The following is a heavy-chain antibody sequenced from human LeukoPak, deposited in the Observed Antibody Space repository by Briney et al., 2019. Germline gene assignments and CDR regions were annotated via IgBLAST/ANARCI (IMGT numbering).Heavy chain of an antibody. CDR3: ARDREEAVFGELSGGFDY. CDR2: ISPYNGNT. J-gene: IGHJ4*02. CDR1: GYTFTNYG. D-gene: IGHD3-10*01. Sequence: GASVKVSCKASGYTFTNYGISWVRQAPGQGLEWMGWISPYNGNTNYAQKLQGRVTMTTDTSTSTAYMELRSLRSDDTAVYYCARDREEAVFGELSGGFDYWGQGTLVTVSS. V-gene: IGHV1-18*01.